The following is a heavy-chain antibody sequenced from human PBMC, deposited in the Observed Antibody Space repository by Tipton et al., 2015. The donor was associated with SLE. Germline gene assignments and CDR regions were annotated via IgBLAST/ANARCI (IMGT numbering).Heavy chain of an antibody. CDR1: GFTLSSYW. J-gene: IGHJ3*02. D-gene: IGHD3-9*01. V-gene: IGHV3-74*03. CDR3: ARDPDWSDLDGLDI. Sequence: SLRLSCAASGFTLSSYWMDWVRQVPAKGLVCLSRSNTDGSITTYADSAKGRFTISRDYVKNTLYLQVNSLRVEDTAVYYCARDPDWSDLDGLDISGQATAVAVSS. CDR2: SNTDGSIT.